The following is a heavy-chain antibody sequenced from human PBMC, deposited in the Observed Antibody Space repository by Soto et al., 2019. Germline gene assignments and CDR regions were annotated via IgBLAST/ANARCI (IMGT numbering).Heavy chain of an antibody. V-gene: IGHV4-34*01. D-gene: IGHD1-1*01. CDR3: ARGQGTTEVNDGPGY. CDR2: INHSGRT. CDR1: GGSFRDYY. J-gene: IGHJ4*02. Sequence: SETLSLTCAVYGGSFRDYYWSWIRQPPGKGLEWIGEINHSGRTNYNPSLKSRITVSVDTSKNQFSLKVNSVTAADTAVYYCARGQGTTEVNDGPGYWGQGTMVTVSS.